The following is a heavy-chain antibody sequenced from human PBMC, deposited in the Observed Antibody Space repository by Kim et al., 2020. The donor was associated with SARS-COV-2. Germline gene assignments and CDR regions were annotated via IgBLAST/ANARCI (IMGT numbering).Heavy chain of an antibody. CDR1: GFTFSDYY. D-gene: IGHD3-16*01. V-gene: IGHV3-72*01. J-gene: IGHJ4*02. CDR2: IRNKLKSYTT. CDR3: ARDLLEGGAFFDY. Sequence: GGSLRLSCAASGFTFSDYYMDWVRQAPGKGLEWVGRIRNKLKSYTTEYAASVRGRFTISRDDSKNSLDLQMDNLRADAAAVYFCARDLLEGGAFFDYWSQGNLVTVSA.